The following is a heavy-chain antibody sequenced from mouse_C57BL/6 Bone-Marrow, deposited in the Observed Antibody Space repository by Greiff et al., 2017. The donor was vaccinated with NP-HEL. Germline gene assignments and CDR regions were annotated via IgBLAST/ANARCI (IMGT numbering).Heavy chain of an antibody. V-gene: IGHV1-81*01. J-gene: IGHJ2*01. CDR2: IYPRSGNT. D-gene: IGHD1-1*01. CDR1: GYTFTSYG. CDR3: ARGFYCLFDY. Sequence: VMLVESGAELARPGASVKLSCKASGYTFTSYGISWVKQRTGQGLEWIGEIYPRSGNTYYNEKFKGKATLTADKSSSTAYMELRSLTSEDSAVYFCARGFYCLFDYWGQGTTLTVSS.